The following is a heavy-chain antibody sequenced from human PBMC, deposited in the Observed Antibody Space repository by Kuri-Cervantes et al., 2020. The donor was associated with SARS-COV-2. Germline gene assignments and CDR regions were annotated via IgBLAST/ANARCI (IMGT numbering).Heavy chain of an antibody. CDR2: ISSSSTI. Sequence: GESLKISCAASGFTFSSYSMNWVRQAPGKGLEWVSYISSSSTIYYADSVKGRFTISRDNAKNSLYLQMNSLRAEDTAVYYCARPLMAGPHYFDFWGQGTLVTVSS. V-gene: IGHV3-48*01. D-gene: IGHD6-19*01. CDR3: ARPLMAGPHYFDF. J-gene: IGHJ4*02. CDR1: GFTFSSYS.